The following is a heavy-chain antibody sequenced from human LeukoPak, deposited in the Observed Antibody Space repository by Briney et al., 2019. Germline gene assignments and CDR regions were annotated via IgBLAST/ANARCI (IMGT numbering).Heavy chain of an antibody. D-gene: IGHD1-26*01. CDR3: ARVNLRGSNYNWFDP. CDR1: GGTFLSHT. V-gene: IGHV1-69*08. J-gene: IGHJ5*02. Sequence: SVKASCKTSGGTFLSHTFSWVRQAPGQGLEWMGKITPVINTANYAQTFQDRVSIYADKSTTTVYMDLSGLRPDDTAVYYCARVNLRGSNYNWFDPWGQGTLVTVAS. CDR2: ITPVINTA.